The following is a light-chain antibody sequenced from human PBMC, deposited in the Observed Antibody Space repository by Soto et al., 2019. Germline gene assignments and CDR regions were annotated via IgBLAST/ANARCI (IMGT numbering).Light chain of an antibody. Sequence: VLTQPPSVSGAPGQRVIISCTGSSSNIGAGYDVHWYQQLPGTAPKLLIYGDSNRPSGVPDRFSGSKSGTSASLAITGLQAEDEADYYCQSYDTTLSGSRVFGRGTKLTVL. V-gene: IGLV1-40*01. CDR1: SSNIGAGYD. CDR3: QSYDTTLSGSRV. J-gene: IGLJ2*01. CDR2: GDS.